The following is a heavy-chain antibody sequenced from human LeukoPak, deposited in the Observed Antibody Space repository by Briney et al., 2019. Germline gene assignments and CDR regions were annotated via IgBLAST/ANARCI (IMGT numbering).Heavy chain of an antibody. CDR2: IYYSGST. V-gene: IGHV4-39*01. D-gene: IGHD3-22*01. J-gene: IGHJ4*02. CDR1: GGSISSSSYY. Sequence: PSETLSLTCTVSGGSISSSSYYWGWIRQPPGKGLEWIGSIYYSGSTYYNPSLKSRVTISVDMSKNQFSLKLSSVTAADTAVYYCARSAYYYDSSGYYYYFDYWGQGTLVTVSS. CDR3: ARSAYYYDSSGYYYYFDY.